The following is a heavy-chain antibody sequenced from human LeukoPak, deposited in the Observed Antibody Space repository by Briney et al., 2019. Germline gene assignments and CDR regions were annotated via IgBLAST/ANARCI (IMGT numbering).Heavy chain of an antibody. J-gene: IGHJ6*03. D-gene: IGHD3-10*01. CDR2: IDSARST. Sequence: GGSLRLSCAASGFAVSIKYMGWVRQTPGKGLEWVSVIDSARSTYYADSVKGRFTISRDNSKNTLYLQMNSLRAEDTAIYYCAKTHGYGSGSYYNRRYYYYMDVWGKGTTVTVSS. CDR3: AKTHGYGSGSYYNRRYYYYMDV. V-gene: IGHV3-53*01. CDR1: GFAVSIKY.